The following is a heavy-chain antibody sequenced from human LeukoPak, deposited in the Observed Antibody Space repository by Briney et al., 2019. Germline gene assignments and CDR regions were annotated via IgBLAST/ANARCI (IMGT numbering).Heavy chain of an antibody. Sequence: PGGSLRLSCAASGFTISGYWMTWVRQAPGKGLEWVANIKQDGSEKTYVDSVKGRFTISRDNAKNSIYLQMNSLRVEDTAMYYCARDGDTDWYDPWGQGTLVTVPS. CDR2: IKQDGSEK. J-gene: IGHJ5*02. CDR3: ARDGDTDWYDP. CDR1: GFTISGYW. V-gene: IGHV3-7*01. D-gene: IGHD5-18*01.